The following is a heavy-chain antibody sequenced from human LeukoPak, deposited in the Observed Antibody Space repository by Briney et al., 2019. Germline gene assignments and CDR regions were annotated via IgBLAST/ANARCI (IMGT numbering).Heavy chain of an antibody. D-gene: IGHD4-17*01. V-gene: IGHV4-34*01. CDR2: INHSGST. CDR3: ARGNWRDYGDYENFDY. J-gene: IGHJ4*02. Sequence: SETLSLTCTVSGGSISGYYWSWIRQPPGKGLEWIGGINHSGSTNYNPSLKSRVTISVDTSKNQFSLKLSSVTAADTAVYYCARGNWRDYGDYENFDYWGQGTLVTVSS. CDR1: GGSISGYY.